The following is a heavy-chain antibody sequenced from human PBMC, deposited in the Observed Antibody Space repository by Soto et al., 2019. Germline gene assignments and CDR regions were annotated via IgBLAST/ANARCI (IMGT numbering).Heavy chain of an antibody. CDR3: ARLADYDILTGLSGYFDY. Sequence: GESLKISCKGSGYGFTSYWIGWVRQMPGKGLEWMGIIYPGDSDTRYSPSFQGQVTISADKSISTAYLQWSSLKASDTAMYYCARLADYDILTGLSGYFDYWGQGTLVTVSS. V-gene: IGHV5-51*01. CDR2: IYPGDSDT. CDR1: GYGFTSYW. J-gene: IGHJ4*02. D-gene: IGHD3-9*01.